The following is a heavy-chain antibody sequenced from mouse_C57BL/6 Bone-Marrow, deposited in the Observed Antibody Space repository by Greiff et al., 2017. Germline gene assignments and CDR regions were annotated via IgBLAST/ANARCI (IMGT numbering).Heavy chain of an antibody. CDR1: GFSFNTYA. D-gene: IGHD2-1*01. V-gene: IGHV10-1*01. Sequence: EVMLVESGGGLVQPKGSLKLSCAASGFSFNTYAMNWVRQAPGKGLEWVARIRSKSNNYAPYYADSVKDRFTISRDESESTLDLQMNNWKTEDTAMYYCVRHLYYGNWGFAYWGQGTLVTVSA. J-gene: IGHJ3*01. CDR3: VRHLYYGNWGFAY. CDR2: IRSKSNNYAP.